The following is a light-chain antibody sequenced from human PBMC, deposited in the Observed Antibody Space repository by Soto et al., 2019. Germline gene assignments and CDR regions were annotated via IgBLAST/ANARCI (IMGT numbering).Light chain of an antibody. CDR3: SSYSRSTTRYV. J-gene: IGLJ1*01. Sequence: QSALTQPASVSGSPGQSITISCTGTTSDIGGYNYVSWYQQHPGKAPKVIIYDVSDRPSGVSNRFSGSKSGNTASLTISGLQDEDEADYYCSSYSRSTTRYVFGTGTKVTVL. CDR1: TSDIGGYNY. CDR2: DVS. V-gene: IGLV2-14*03.